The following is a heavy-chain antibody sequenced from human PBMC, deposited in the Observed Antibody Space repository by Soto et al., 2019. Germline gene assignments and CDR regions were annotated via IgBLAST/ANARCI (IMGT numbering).Heavy chain of an antibody. J-gene: IGHJ4*02. CDR3: AHIRDTYGAFAY. CDR2: IYWDDDK. CDR1: GFSLSTSGVG. D-gene: IGHD5-18*01. Sequence: SGPTLVNPTQTLTLTCTFSGFSLSTSGVGVGWIRQPPGKALEWLALIYWDDDKRYSPSLKSRLAITKDTSIHQVVLTMTNMVPVDTATYYCAHIRDTYGAFAYWGQGTLVTVSS. V-gene: IGHV2-5*02.